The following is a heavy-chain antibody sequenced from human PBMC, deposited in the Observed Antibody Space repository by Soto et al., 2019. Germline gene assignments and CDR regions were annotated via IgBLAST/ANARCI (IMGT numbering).Heavy chain of an antibody. CDR3: ARHLSVRGVFDF. Sequence: SETLSLTCAVSGGSISSGGYSCNWIRQPPGKGLEWIGYIYHSGSTRYNPSLKSRITMSLDTSKNQFSLRLSSVAAADTAVYYCARHLSVRGVFDFWGQGTQVTVSS. CDR2: IYHSGST. V-gene: IGHV4-30-2*01. CDR1: GGSISSGGYS. D-gene: IGHD3-10*01. J-gene: IGHJ4*02.